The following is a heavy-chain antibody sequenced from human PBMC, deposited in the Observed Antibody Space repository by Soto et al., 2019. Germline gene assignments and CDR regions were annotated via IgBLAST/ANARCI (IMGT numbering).Heavy chain of an antibody. CDR2: IYHSGST. V-gene: IGHV4-38-2*01. Sequence: SETLSLTCAVSGYSISSGYYWGWIRQPRGKGLEWSGSIYHSGSTYYNPPLKSQATRSVDTSKSHFSLKLSSVSAADTAVYYCARGAFIAAAVWFDPWGQGTLVTVSS. J-gene: IGHJ5*02. CDR3: ARGAFIAAAVWFDP. D-gene: IGHD6-13*01. CDR1: GYSISSGYY.